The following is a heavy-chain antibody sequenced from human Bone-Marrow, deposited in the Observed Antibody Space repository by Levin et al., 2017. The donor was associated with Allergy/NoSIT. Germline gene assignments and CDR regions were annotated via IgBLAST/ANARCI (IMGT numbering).Heavy chain of an antibody. V-gene: IGHV3-23*01. CDR1: GFTFSSYA. J-gene: IGHJ4*02. Sequence: PGGSLRLSCAASGFTFSSYAMSWVRQAPGKGLEWVSGITGSGGSTYYADSVKGRFTISRDNSKNTLYLQMNSLRAEDTAVYYCAKDKVGGSSSWYGRDFFDYWGQGTLVTVSS. D-gene: IGHD6-13*01. CDR3: AKDKVGGSSSWYGRDFFDY. CDR2: ITGSGGST.